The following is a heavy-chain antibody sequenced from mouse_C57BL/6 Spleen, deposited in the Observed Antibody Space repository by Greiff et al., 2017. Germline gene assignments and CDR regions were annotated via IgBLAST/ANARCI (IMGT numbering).Heavy chain of an antibody. CDR2: IYPGSGST. CDR1: GYTFTSYW. CDR3: ARGGLWLRQGGYYYAMDY. Sequence: VQLQQPGAELVKPGASVKMSCKASGYTFTSYWITWVKQRPGQGLEWIGDIYPGSGSTNYNEKFKSKATLTVDTSSSTAYMQLSSLTSEDSAVYYCARGGLWLRQGGYYYAMDYWGQGTSVTVSS. V-gene: IGHV1-55*01. D-gene: IGHD2-2*01. J-gene: IGHJ4*01.